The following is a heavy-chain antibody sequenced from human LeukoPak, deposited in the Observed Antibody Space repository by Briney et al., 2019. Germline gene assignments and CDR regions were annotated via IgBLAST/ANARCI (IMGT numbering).Heavy chain of an antibody. CDR1: GYTFTSYG. Sequence: ASVKVSCKASGYTFTSYGISWVRQAPGQGLEWMAWISAYNANTNYAQKLQGRVTMTTDTSTSTAYMELRSLRSEDTAVYYCARVLAGTKKDYWGQGTLVTVSS. V-gene: IGHV1-18*01. D-gene: IGHD2-15*01. J-gene: IGHJ4*02. CDR3: ARVLAGTKKDY. CDR2: ISAYNANT.